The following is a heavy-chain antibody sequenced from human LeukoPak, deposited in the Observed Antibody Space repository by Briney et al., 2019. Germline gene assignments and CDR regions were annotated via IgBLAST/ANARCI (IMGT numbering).Heavy chain of an antibody. Sequence: PSETLSLTCTVSGGSISSSSYYWGWIRQPPGKGLEWIGSIYYSGSTYYNPSLKSRVTISVDTSKNQFSLKLSSVTAADTAVYYCASHDCSSTSCYIGYWGQGTLVTVSS. J-gene: IGHJ4*02. D-gene: IGHD2-2*02. CDR3: ASHDCSSTSCYIGY. CDR2: IYYSGST. V-gene: IGHV4-39*01. CDR1: GGSISSSSYY.